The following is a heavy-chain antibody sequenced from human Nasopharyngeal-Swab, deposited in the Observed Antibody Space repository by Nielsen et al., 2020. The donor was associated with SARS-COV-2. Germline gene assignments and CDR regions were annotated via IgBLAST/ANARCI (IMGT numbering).Heavy chain of an antibody. V-gene: IGHV3-9*01. D-gene: IGHD1-26*01. CDR2: ISWNSGSI. Sequence: GGSPRLSCAASGFTFDDYAMHWVRQAPGKGLEWVSGISWNSGSIGYADSVKGRFTISRDNAKNSLYLQMNSLRAEDTALYYCAKPPGDIVGVAWGQGTLVTVSS. CDR3: AKPPGDIVGVA. CDR1: GFTFDDYA. J-gene: IGHJ5*02.